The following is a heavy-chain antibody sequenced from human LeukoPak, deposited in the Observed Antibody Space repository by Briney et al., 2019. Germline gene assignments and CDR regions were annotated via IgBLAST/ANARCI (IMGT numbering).Heavy chain of an antibody. CDR3: ARGRVYSSSSTNYYYYYYMDV. CDR1: GYTFTGYY. V-gene: IGHV1-2*02. CDR2: INPNSGGT. Sequence: ASVKVSCKASGYTFTGYYMHWVRQAPGQGLEWMGWINPNSGGTNYAQKFQGRVTMTRDTSISTAYMELSRLRSDDTAVYYCARGRVYSSSSTNYYYYYYMDVWGKGTTVTVSS. D-gene: IGHD6-6*01. J-gene: IGHJ6*03.